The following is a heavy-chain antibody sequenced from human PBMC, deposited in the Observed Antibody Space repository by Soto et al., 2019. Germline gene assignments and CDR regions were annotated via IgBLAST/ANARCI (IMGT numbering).Heavy chain of an antibody. Sequence: SVCRYRAARYGFRQTPSRGLEWLGRTYYRSKWYNDYAVSVKSRITINPDTSKNQFSLQLNSVTPEDTAVYYCARDVEYSSSTLYYNSGTAVLGQRTTVTVSS. V-gene: IGHV6-1*01. CDR2: TYYRSKWYN. CDR1: SVCRYRAA. D-gene: IGHD6-6*01. J-gene: IGHJ6*02. CDR3: ARDVEYSSSTLYYNSGTAV.